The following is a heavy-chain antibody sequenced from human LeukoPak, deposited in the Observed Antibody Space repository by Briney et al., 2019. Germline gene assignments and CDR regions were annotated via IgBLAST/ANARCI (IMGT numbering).Heavy chain of an antibody. CDR2: ISYDGTYK. CDR1: GFTFSSYG. D-gene: IGHD3-10*01. J-gene: IGHJ4*02. V-gene: IGHV3-30*18. CDR3: AKSGQNYYGSV. Sequence: GGSLRLSCAASGFTFSSYGMHWVRQAPGKGLEGVAVISYDGTYKYYADSVKGRFTISRDNSKNTLYLQMNSLRAEDTAVYCCAKSGQNYYGSVWGQGTQVTVSS.